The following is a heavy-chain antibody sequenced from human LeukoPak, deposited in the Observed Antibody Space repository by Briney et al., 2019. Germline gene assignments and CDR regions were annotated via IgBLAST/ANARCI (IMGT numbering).Heavy chain of an antibody. D-gene: IGHD5-24*01. Sequence: SETLSFTCTVAGYFISSGYYWGWIRPGPGKGLEEIGCIYHSGNTYHDPSLKSRVPISVDTSKSQFSLKQSSVTAADTAVYYYAIAMEMATNYLDYGGEKTLVSVST. CDR3: AIAMEMATNYLDY. CDR2: IYHSGNT. V-gene: IGHV4-38-2*02. CDR1: GYFISSGYY. J-gene: IGHJ4*02.